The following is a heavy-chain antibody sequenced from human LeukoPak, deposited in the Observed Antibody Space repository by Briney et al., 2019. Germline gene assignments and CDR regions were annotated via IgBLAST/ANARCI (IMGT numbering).Heavy chain of an antibody. CDR2: ISGSGGST. CDR3: AKVLSGGNFIPHYFDY. Sequence: QSGGSLRLSCAASGFTFSSYAMSWVRQAPGKGLEWVSAISGSGGSTYYADSVKGRFTISRDNSKNTLYLQMNSLRAEDTAVCYCAKVLSGGNFIPHYFDYWGQGTLVTVSS. D-gene: IGHD4-23*01. CDR1: GFTFSSYA. V-gene: IGHV3-23*01. J-gene: IGHJ4*02.